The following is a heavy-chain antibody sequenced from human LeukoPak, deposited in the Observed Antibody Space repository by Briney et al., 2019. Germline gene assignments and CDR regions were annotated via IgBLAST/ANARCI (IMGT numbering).Heavy chain of an antibody. V-gene: IGHV1-69*05. D-gene: IGHD5-12*01. CDR2: IIPIFGTA. CDR3: ATTPVLDSGYDSRSFDP. J-gene: IGHJ5*02. Sequence: SVKVSCTASGGTLSSYAISWVRQAPGQGLEWMGGIIPIFGTANYAQKFQGRVTITTDESTSTAYMELSSLRSEDTAVYYCATTPVLDSGYDSRSFDPWGQGTLVTVSS. CDR1: GGTLSSYA.